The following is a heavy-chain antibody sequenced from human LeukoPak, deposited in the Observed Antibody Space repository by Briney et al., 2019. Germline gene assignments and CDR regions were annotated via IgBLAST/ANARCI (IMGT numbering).Heavy chain of an antibody. CDR1: GYTFTSYY. CDR2: INPSGGST. J-gene: IGHJ6*03. V-gene: IGHV1-46*01. Sequence: ASVKVSCKASGYTFTSYYMHWVRQAPGQGLEWMGIINPSGGSTSYAQKFQGRVTMTRDMSTSTVYMELSSLRSEDTAVYYCAGDPDLRYMDVWGKGTTVTVSS. D-gene: IGHD1-14*01. CDR3: AGDPDLRYMDV.